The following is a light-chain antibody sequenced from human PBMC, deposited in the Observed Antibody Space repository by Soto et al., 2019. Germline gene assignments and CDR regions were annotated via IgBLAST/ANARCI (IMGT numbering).Light chain of an antibody. CDR3: SSYAGSSNV. Sequence: QSVLTQPPSASGSPGQSVTFSCTGTSSDIGDYNYVSWYQQHPGKAPKLMIYEVTKRPSGVPDRFSGSKSGNTASLTVSGLQAEDEADYYCSSYAGSSNVFGTGTKVTVL. J-gene: IGLJ1*01. CDR1: SSDIGDYNY. CDR2: EVT. V-gene: IGLV2-8*01.